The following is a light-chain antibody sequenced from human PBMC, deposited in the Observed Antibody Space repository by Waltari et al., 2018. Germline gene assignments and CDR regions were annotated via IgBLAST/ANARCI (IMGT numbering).Light chain of an antibody. CDR1: SIDVGTYDY. CDR2: DVS. V-gene: IGLV2-14*03. CDR3: SSYTSSSTYV. J-gene: IGLJ1*01. Sequence: QSALTQPASVSGSPGQSITISCTGSSIDVGTYDYVSWYQQHPGKAPKLLIYDVSNRHSGVSNRFSGSKSGNRASLIISGLQAEDEADYYCSSYTSSSTYVFGTGTRVTV.